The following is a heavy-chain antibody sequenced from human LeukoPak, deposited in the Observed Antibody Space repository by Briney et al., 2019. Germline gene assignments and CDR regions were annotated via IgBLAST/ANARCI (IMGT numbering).Heavy chain of an antibody. CDR2: ISAYNGNT. CDR3: ARSYSGYDEEDY. CDR1: GYTFTNYG. Sequence: VASVKVSCKASGYTFTNYGITWVRQAPGQGLECMGWISAYNGNTYYAQKLQGRVTMTTDTSTSTAYMELRSLRSDDTAVYYCARSYSGYDEEDYWGQGTLVTVSS. J-gene: IGHJ4*02. D-gene: IGHD5-12*01. V-gene: IGHV1-18*04.